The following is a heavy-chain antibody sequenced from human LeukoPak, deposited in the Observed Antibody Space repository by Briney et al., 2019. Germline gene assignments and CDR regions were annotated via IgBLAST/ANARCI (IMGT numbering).Heavy chain of an antibody. CDR3: ARSIGLTGGGVDV. Sequence: GGSLRLSCAASGFTFSSYTMNWVREAPGKGLEWVSYITDSGSSIHYADSVNGRFTISRDNAKNSLYLQMNSLRAEDSAVYYCARSIGLTGGGVDVWGRGTTVTVSS. CDR2: ITDSGSSI. CDR1: GFTFSSYT. D-gene: IGHD3-9*01. V-gene: IGHV3-48*04. J-gene: IGHJ6*02.